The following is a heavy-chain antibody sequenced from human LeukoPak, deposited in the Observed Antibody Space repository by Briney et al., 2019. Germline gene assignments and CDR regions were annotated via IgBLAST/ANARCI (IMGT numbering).Heavy chain of an antibody. D-gene: IGHD3-10*01. Sequence: ASVKVSFKASGYTFTIYGISWVRQAPGQGLEWMGWISAYNGNTNYAQKLQGRVTMTTDTSTSTAYMELRSLRSDDTAVYYCARETMVRGVIITYFDYWGQGTLVTVSS. J-gene: IGHJ4*02. V-gene: IGHV1-18*04. CDR1: GYTFTIYG. CDR2: ISAYNGNT. CDR3: ARETMVRGVIITYFDY.